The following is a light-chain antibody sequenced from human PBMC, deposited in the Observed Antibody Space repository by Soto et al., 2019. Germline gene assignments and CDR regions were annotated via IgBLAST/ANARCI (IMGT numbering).Light chain of an antibody. J-gene: IGLJ1*01. CDR3: QVWDSSSDPYV. Sequence: SYELTQPPSVSVAPGQTARITCGGNNIGSKSVHWYQQKPGQAPVLVVYDDSDRPSGLPERFSGSNSGNTATLTISRVEAGDEADYYCQVWDSSSDPYVFGTGTKVTVL. V-gene: IGLV3-21*02. CDR1: NIGSKS. CDR2: DDS.